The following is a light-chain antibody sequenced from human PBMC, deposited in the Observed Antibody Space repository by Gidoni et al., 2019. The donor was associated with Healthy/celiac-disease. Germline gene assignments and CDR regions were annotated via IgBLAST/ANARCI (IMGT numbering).Light chain of an antibody. Sequence: QSALTQPASVSGSPGQSITISCTGTRSDVGGYNYVSWYQQHPGKAPQLMIYEVSNRPSGVSNRFSGSKSGNTASLTISGLQAEDEADYYCSSYTSSSTPVFGGGTKLTVL. CDR1: RSDVGGYNY. J-gene: IGLJ2*01. CDR2: EVS. V-gene: IGLV2-14*01. CDR3: SSYTSSSTPV.